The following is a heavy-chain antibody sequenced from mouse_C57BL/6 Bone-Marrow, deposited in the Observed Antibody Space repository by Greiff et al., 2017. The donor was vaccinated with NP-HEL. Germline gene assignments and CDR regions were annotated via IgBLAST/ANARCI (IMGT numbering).Heavy chain of an antibody. CDR3: TRDLGWLHAMDY. J-gene: IGHJ4*01. V-gene: IGHV5-9-1*02. D-gene: IGHD2-3*01. CDR2: ISSGGDYI. Sequence: EVKVVESGEGLVKPGGSLKLSCAASGFTFSSYAMSWVRQTPEKRLEWVAYISSGGDYIYYADTVKGRFTISRDNARNTLYLQMSSLKSEDTAMYYCTRDLGWLHAMDYWGQGTSVTVSS. CDR1: GFTFSSYA.